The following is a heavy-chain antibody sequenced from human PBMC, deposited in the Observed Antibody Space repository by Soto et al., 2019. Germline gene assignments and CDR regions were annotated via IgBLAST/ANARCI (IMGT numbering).Heavy chain of an antibody. CDR1: GGSINSGCSN. CDR3: ARDSGESLRFFDY. Sequence: PSETLSLTCTVSGGSINSGCSNWNWIRQRPGEGLEWIGYITYMGTTYSIPSLKSRVTMSVDTSKNQFSLKLSSVSAADTAVYYCARDSGESLRFFDYWGQGAPVTVSS. V-gene: IGHV4-31*03. D-gene: IGHD3-10*01. CDR2: ITYMGTT. J-gene: IGHJ4*02.